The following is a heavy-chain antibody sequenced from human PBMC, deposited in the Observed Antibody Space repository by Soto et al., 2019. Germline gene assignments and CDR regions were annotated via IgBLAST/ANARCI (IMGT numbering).Heavy chain of an antibody. CDR2: INHSGST. CDR1: GGSFSGYS. J-gene: IGHJ3*02. V-gene: IGHV4-34*01. D-gene: IGHD2-2*01. CDR3: ARPTYCSSTNCNDAFDI. Sequence: PSDTLSLTCAVYGGSFSGYSWSWIRQPPGKGLEWIGEINHSGSTNYNPSLKSRVTISVDTSKNQFSLKLRSVTAADTAVYYCARPTYCSSTNCNDAFDIWGQGTMVT.